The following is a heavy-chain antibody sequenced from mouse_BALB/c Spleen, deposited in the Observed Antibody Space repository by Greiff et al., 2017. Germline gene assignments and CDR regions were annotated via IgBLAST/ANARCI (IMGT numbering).Heavy chain of an antibody. V-gene: IGHV5-9-4*01. J-gene: IGHJ3*01. CDR3: ARVGYDGWFAY. D-gene: IGHD2-2*01. CDR1: GFTFSSYA. Sequence: EVKVVESGGGLVKPGGSLKLSCAASGFTFSSYAMSWVRQSPEKRLEWVAEISSGGSYTYYPDTVTGRFTISRDNAKNTLYLEMSSLRSEDTAMYYCARVGYDGWFAYWGQGTLVTVSA. CDR2: ISSGGSYT.